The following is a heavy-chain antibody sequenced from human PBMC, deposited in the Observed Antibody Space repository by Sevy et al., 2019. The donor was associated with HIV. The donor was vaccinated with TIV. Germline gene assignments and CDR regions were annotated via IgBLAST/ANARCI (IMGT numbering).Heavy chain of an antibody. D-gene: IGHD3-16*02. J-gene: IGHJ4*02. V-gene: IGHV3-23*01. CDR2: LSGSGGST. Sequence: GGSLRLSCAASEFTFSIYAMSWVRQAPGKGLEWVSGLSGSGGSTYYADSVKGRFTISRDNSKNTLYLQMNSLRAEDTAVYYCAKDQGDYVWGTFRDYWGQGTLVTVSS. CDR3: AKDQGDYVWGTFRDY. CDR1: EFTFSIYA.